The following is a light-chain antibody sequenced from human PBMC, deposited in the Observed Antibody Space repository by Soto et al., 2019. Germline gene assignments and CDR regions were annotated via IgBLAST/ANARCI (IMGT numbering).Light chain of an antibody. V-gene: IGKV3-20*01. J-gene: IGKJ4*01. CDR3: QQYSHSPLT. CDR2: AAS. CDR1: QTLTNIS. Sequence: DIVLTQSPGTLSVSPGERATLSCRASQTLTNISLAWYQQGPGPAPRLLVYAASSRATGISNRISGSGSAAYFTLTINKLEPGDSAVYYCQQYSHSPLTFGGGTKVEIK.